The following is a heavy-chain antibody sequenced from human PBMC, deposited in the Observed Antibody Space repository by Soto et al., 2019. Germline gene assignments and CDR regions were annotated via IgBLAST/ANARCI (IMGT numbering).Heavy chain of an antibody. D-gene: IGHD6-19*01. CDR1: GDSISNSRW. V-gene: IGHV4-4*02. CDR2: IFHSGDT. Sequence: QVQLQESGPGLVKPSGTLSRTCAVSGDSISNSRWWTWVRQPPGKGLEWIGDIFHSGDTNYNPSLKSRVFISVDKSQNQFSLKVTSVTAADTAVYYCAYSTGWYRHDVWGQGTLVTVFS. J-gene: IGHJ3*01. CDR3: AYSTGWYRHDV.